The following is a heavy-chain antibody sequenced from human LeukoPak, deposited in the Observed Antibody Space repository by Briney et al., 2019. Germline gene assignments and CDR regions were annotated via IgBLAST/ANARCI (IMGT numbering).Heavy chain of an antibody. CDR1: GYTFTGYY. J-gene: IGHJ3*02. CDR3: ATDSSGYGPDAFDI. CDR2: INPNSGGT. Sequence: ASVKVSCKASGYTFTGYYMHWVRQAPGQGLEWMGWINPNSGGTNYAQKFQGRVTMTRDTSISTAYMELSRPRSDDTAVYYCATDSSGYGPDAFDIWGQGTMVTVSS. D-gene: IGHD3-22*01. V-gene: IGHV1-2*02.